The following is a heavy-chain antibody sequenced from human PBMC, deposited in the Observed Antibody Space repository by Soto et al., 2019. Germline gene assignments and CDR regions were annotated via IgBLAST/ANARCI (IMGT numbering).Heavy chain of an antibody. V-gene: IGHV1-18*01. CDR2: ISAYNGNT. D-gene: IGHD2-2*01. Sequence: RASVKVSCKASGYTFTSYGISWVRQAPGQGLEWMGWISAYNGNTNYAQKLQGRVTMTTDTSTSTAYMELRSLRSDDTAVYYCARVPAEPNYYYYYMDVWGKGTTVTVSS. CDR1: GYTFTSYG. CDR3: ARVPAEPNYYYYYMDV. J-gene: IGHJ6*03.